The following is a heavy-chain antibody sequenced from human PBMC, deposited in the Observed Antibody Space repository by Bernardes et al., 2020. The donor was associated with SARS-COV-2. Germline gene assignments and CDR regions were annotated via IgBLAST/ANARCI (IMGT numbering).Heavy chain of an antibody. J-gene: IGHJ4*02. Sequence: SETLSLTCTVSGGSISRGDYYWSWIRQPPGKGLEWIGYIYYSGSAYYNPSLKSRVTISVDTSKNQFSLKLTSVTAADTAVYYCARGGGSYHFDNWGQGTLVTVSS. CDR2: IYYSGSA. CDR3: ARGGGSYHFDN. D-gene: IGHD1-26*01. V-gene: IGHV4-30-4*01. CDR1: GGSISRGDYY.